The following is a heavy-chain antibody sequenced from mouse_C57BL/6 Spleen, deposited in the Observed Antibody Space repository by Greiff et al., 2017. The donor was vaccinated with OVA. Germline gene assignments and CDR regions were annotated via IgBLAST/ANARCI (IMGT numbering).Heavy chain of an antibody. Sequence: VKLMESGAELVRPGTSVKVSCKASGYAFTNYLIEWVKQRPGQGLEWIGVINPGSGGTNYNEKFKGKATLTADKSSSTAYMQLSSLTSEDSAVYFCARREIYYAPLLYWGQGTLVTVSA. V-gene: IGHV1-54*01. J-gene: IGHJ3*01. CDR1: GYAFTNYL. D-gene: IGHD2-1*01. CDR2: INPGSGGT. CDR3: ARREIYYAPLLY.